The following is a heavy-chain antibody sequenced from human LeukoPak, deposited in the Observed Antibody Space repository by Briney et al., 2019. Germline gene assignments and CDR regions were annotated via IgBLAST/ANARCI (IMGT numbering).Heavy chain of an antibody. V-gene: IGHV4-34*01. Sequence: SETLSLTCAVYGGSFSGYYWSWIRQPPGKGLEWIGEINHSGSTNYNPSLKSRVTISVDTSKNQFSLKLSSLSAADTAVYYCARTGMEGSGSYNFEYWGQGTLVTVSS. D-gene: IGHD3-10*01. J-gene: IGHJ4*02. CDR1: GGSFSGYY. CDR2: INHSGST. CDR3: ARTGMEGSGSYNFEY.